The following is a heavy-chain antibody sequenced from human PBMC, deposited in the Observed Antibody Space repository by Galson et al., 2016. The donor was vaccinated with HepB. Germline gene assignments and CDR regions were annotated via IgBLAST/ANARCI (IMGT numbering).Heavy chain of an antibody. CDR2: ISYDGSNK. Sequence: SLRLSCAASGFTFSSYAMHWVRQAPGKGLEWVAVISYDGSNKYYADSVKGRFTISRDNSENTLYLQMNSLRAEDTAVYYCARDSSGWYGIFDYWGQGTLVTVSS. D-gene: IGHD6-19*01. CDR3: ARDSSGWYGIFDY. CDR1: GFTFSSYA. V-gene: IGHV3-30*04. J-gene: IGHJ4*02.